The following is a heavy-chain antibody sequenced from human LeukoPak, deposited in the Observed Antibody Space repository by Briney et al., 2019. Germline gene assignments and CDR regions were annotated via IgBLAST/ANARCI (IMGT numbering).Heavy chain of an antibody. D-gene: IGHD2-2*01. CDR1: GYTFSNYG. V-gene: IGHV1-18*01. Sequence: GASVKVSCKASGYTFSNYGISWVRQAPGQGLEWMGWISACNVNTNFAQKLQGRVTITTDTSTNTAYMELRSLRSDDTAVYYCASWAGYCASNNCYATSLDYWGQGTLVTVSS. J-gene: IGHJ4*02. CDR3: ASWAGYCASNNCYATSLDY. CDR2: ISACNVNT.